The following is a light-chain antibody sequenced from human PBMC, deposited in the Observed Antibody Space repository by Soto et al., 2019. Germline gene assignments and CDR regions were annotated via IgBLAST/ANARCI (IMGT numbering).Light chain of an antibody. CDR2: GAS. V-gene: IGKV3-20*01. Sequence: IMLSQSPGNLSLSPGGGATSSCRVSPSDSNNYLAWYQQKPGQAPRLLIYGASNRATGIPDRFSGSGSGADFTLTISSLQSEDFAVYYCQQYYNWPRTFGQGTKVDIK. CDR1: PSDSNNY. J-gene: IGKJ1*01. CDR3: QQYYNWPRT.